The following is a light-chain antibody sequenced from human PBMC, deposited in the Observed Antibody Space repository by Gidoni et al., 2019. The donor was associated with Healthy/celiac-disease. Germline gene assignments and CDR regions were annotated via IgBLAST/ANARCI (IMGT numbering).Light chain of an antibody. CDR2: DAS. CDR3: QQYDNLPPFT. J-gene: IGKJ3*01. Sequence: DIQLPQSPSSLSASVGDRVTITCQASQDISNYLNWYQQKPGKAPKLLIYDASNLETGVPSRFSGSGSGTDFTVTISSLQPEDIATYYCQQYDNLPPFTFGPGTKVDIK. CDR1: QDISNY. V-gene: IGKV1-33*01.